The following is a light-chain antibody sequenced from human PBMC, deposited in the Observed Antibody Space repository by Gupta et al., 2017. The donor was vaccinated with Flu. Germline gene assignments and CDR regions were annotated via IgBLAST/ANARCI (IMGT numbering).Light chain of an antibody. CDR1: ELGDKY. Sequence: SPGKTATITCSGDELGDKYTSWYQQKPGQSPVLVLYRDSQGPSGVPERFSGSISGNTATLTISGTQTMDEADYYCQAWHDSERVFGTGTTVTVL. V-gene: IGLV3-1*01. CDR3: QAWHDSERV. J-gene: IGLJ1*01. CDR2: RDS.